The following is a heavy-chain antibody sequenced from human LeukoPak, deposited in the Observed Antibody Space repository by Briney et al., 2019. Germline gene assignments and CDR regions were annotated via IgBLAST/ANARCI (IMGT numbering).Heavy chain of an antibody. CDR3: ARDRDSSGNWGYEMAFDI. J-gene: IGHJ3*02. V-gene: IGHV3-30-3*01. Sequence: PGRSLRLSCAASGFTFSSYAMHWVRQAPGKGLEWVAVISYDGSNKYYADSVKGRFTISRDNSKNTLYLQMNSLRAEDTAVYYCARDRDSSGNWGYEMAFDIWGQGTTVTVSS. CDR2: ISYDGSNK. D-gene: IGHD3-22*01. CDR1: GFTFSSYA.